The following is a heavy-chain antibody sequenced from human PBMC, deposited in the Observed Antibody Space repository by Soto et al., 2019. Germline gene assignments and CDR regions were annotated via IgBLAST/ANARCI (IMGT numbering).Heavy chain of an antibody. V-gene: IGHV1-69*01. CDR3: ARAKHDPYDSSGYYFNWFDT. D-gene: IGHD3-22*01. CDR2: VIPRFGAA. CDR1: GGTFSSYG. Sequence: QVQLVQSGAEVKKPGSSVKVSCKASGGTFSSYGINWVRQSPGQGLEWMGGVIPRFGAANYAQKLQGRDTITRDGSASIGYRELSSLRSEDTALYYCARAKHDPYDSSGYYFNWFDTWGQGTLVTVSS. J-gene: IGHJ5*02.